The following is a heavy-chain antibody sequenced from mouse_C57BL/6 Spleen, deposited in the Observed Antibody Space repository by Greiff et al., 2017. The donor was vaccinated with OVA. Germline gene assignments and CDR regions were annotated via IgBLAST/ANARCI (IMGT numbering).Heavy chain of an antibody. CDR2: LDPSDSYT. D-gene: IGHD1-1*01. Sequence: QVQLQQPGAELVMPGASVKLSCKASGYTFTSYWMHWVKQRPGQGLEWIGELDPSDSYTNYNQKFKGKSTLTVDKSSSTAYMQLSSLTSADSAVYDCARGYYYGSSQYYCDYWGQGTTLTVSS. CDR3: ARGYYYGSSQYYCDY. V-gene: IGHV1-69*01. J-gene: IGHJ2*01. CDR1: GYTFTSYW.